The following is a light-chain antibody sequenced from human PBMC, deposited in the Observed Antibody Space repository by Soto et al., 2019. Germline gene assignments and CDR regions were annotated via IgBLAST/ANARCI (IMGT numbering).Light chain of an antibody. V-gene: IGKV3-20*01. CDR3: QQYVSAPIT. CDR2: GVS. CDR1: QSLSSNY. J-gene: IGKJ5*01. Sequence: SVLTQSPGTLSLSPGERATLSCMASQSLSSNYLAWYQQKPGQAPRLLIYGVSSGATGVPVSFSGSGSGTDFTLTISRLEPEDFAVYYCQQYVSAPITFGQGTRLEIK.